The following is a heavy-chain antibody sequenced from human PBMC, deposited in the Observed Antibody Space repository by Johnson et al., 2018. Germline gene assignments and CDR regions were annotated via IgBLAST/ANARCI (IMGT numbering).Heavy chain of an antibody. CDR2: ISYDGSNK. Sequence: QVQLVQSGGGVVQPGRSLRLSCAASGFTFSSYGMHWVRQAPGKGLEWVAVISYDGSNKYYADSVKGRFTISRDNSKNTLYLQMNSLRAEDTAVYYGASWAQGRNFDWLYYGGRPHYYYYYMDVWGKGTTVTVSS. CDR3: ASWAQGRNFDWLYYGGRPHYYYYYMDV. D-gene: IGHD3-9*01. V-gene: IGHV3-30*03. CDR1: GFTFSSYG. J-gene: IGHJ6*03.